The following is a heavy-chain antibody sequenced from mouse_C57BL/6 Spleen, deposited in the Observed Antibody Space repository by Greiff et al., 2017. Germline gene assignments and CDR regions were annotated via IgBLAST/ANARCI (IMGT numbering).Heavy chain of an antibody. V-gene: IGHV3-1*01. CDR2: ISYSGST. Sequence: EVQLQQSGPGMVKPSQSLSLTCTVTGYSITSGYDWHWIRHFPGNKLEWMGYISYSGSTNYNPSLKSRISITHDTSKNHFFLKLNSVTTEDTATYYCARLNWDDAMDYWGQGTSVTVSS. J-gene: IGHJ4*01. D-gene: IGHD4-1*01. CDR1: GYSITSGYD. CDR3: ARLNWDDAMDY.